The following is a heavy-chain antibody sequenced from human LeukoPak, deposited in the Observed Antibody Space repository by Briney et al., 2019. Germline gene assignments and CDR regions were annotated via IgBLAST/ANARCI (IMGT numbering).Heavy chain of an antibody. J-gene: IGHJ4*02. CDR1: GGSISSTIYY. CDR3: ARDDYGRIDY. D-gene: IGHD4-17*01. V-gene: IGHV4-39*07. Sequence: SETLSLTCTVSGGSISSTIYYWGWIRQPPGKGLEWIGTIYYSGSTYYNPSLKSRVTISVDTSKNQFSLKLSSVTAADTAVYYCARDDYGRIDYWGQGTLVTVSS. CDR2: IYYSGST.